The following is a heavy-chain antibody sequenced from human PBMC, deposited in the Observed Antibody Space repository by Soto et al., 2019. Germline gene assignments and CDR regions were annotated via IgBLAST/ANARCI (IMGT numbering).Heavy chain of an antibody. V-gene: IGHV3-23*01. CDR1: GFTFNDYA. J-gene: IGHJ4*02. Sequence: EVQLLESGGGLGQPGGSLRLSCAASGFTFNDYAMALVRQAPGKGLEWVSSISGSGGHSSYADSVKGRFTMSRDSVKNMVFLDMSDLRAEDTAVYYCAKDCRSLAVSGSAFDSWGQGALVTVSS. D-gene: IGHD6-13*01. CDR3: AKDCRSLAVSGSAFDS. CDR2: ISGSGGHS.